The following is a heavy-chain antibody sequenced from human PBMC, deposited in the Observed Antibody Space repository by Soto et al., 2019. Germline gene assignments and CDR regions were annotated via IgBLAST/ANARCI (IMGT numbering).Heavy chain of an antibody. CDR2: INHSGST. Sequence: PSETLSLTCAVYGGSFSGYYWSWIRQPPGKGLEWIGEINHSGSTNYNPSLKGRVTISVDTSKNQFSLKLSSVTAADTAVYYCARGGSVLRYFDWPYAARNYYYYGMDVWGQGTTVTVSS. V-gene: IGHV4-34*01. D-gene: IGHD3-9*01. CDR3: ARGGSVLRYFDWPYAARNYYYYGMDV. J-gene: IGHJ6*02. CDR1: GGSFSGYY.